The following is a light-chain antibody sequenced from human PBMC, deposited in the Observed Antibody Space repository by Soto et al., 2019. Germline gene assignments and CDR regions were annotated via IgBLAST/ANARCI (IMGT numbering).Light chain of an antibody. Sequence: QSALTQPPSASGSPGQSVTISCTGTSSDVGKYDYVSWYQQYPGKAPKLLIYEVNNRPSGISNRFSGSKSGNTASLTISGLQAEDEADYYCISYASRDTLLWVFGGGTQLTVL. CDR1: SSDVGKYDY. V-gene: IGLV2-14*01. J-gene: IGLJ3*02. CDR3: ISYASRDTLLWV. CDR2: EVN.